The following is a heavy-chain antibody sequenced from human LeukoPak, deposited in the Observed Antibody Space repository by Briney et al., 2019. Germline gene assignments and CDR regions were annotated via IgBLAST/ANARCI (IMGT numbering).Heavy chain of an antibody. J-gene: IGHJ6*02. D-gene: IGHD2-2*01. CDR1: WFTFSSYG. CDR3: ARTGYCSSTSCLEYYYYYGMDV. Sequence: GGALRLSCSGAWFTFSSYGMPWVRPAPGQGLEGGGVFLYGWSNKYYADSVKGRFTISRDNSKNTLYLQMNSLRAEDTAVYYCARTGYCSSTSCLEYYYYYGMDVWGQGTTVTVSS. V-gene: IGHV3-33*01. CDR2: FLYGWSNK.